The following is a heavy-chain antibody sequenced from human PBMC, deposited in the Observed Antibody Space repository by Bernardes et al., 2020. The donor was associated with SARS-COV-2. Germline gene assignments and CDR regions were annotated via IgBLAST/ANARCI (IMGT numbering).Heavy chain of an antibody. Sequence: SETLSLTCAVYGGSFSGYYWSWIRQPPGKGLEWIGEINHSGSTNYNPSLKSRVTISVDTSKNQFSLKLSSVTAADTAVYYCASVVVPAATKVKYYYYYYYMDVWGKGT. J-gene: IGHJ6*03. V-gene: IGHV4-34*01. CDR3: ASVVVPAATKVKYYYYYYYMDV. CDR2: INHSGST. CDR1: GGSFSGYY. D-gene: IGHD2-2*01.